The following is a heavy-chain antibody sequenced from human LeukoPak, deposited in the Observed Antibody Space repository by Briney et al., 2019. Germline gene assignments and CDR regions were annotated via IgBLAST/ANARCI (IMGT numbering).Heavy chain of an antibody. CDR1: GYTFTSYY. V-gene: IGHV1-46*01. D-gene: IGHD5-18*01. J-gene: IGHJ4*02. CDR3: ARGPHRGYSYGYEGYFDY. Sequence: ASVKVSCKASGYTFTSYYMHWVRQAPGQGLEWMGIINPSGGSTSYAQKFQGRVTMTRDMSTSTVYMELSSLRSEDTAVYYCARGPHRGYSYGYEGYFDYWGQGTLVTVSS. CDR2: INPSGGST.